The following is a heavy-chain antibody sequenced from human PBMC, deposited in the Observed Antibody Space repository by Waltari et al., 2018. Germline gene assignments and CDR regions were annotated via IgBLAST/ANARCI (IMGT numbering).Heavy chain of an antibody. J-gene: IGHJ4*02. V-gene: IGHV3-23*03. CDR1: GFTFSSYA. Sequence: EVQLLESGGGLVQPGGSLRLSCAASGFTFSSYAMSWVRQAPGKGLEWVSVIYSGGSTYDADSVKGRFTISRDNSKNTLYLQMNSLRAEDTAVYYCAKDPERVVAADFDYWGQGTLVTVSS. CDR3: AKDPERVVAADFDY. CDR2: IYSGGST. D-gene: IGHD2-15*01.